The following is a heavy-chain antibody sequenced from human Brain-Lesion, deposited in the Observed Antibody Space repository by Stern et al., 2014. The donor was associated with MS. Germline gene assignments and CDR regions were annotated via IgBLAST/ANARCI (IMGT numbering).Heavy chain of an antibody. CDR1: GYTLTELS. D-gene: IGHD1-26*01. CDR2: FDPENGET. Sequence: VQLVESGAEVKKPGASVKVSCKVSGYTLTELSMHWVRQAPRKGLEWMGGFDPENGETIYAQKFQGRVPMNGDTSTDTAYMKLSSLRSEDTAVYYCATLSPGAGGNYYRHFDYWGQGTLVTVSS. V-gene: IGHV1-24*01. CDR3: ATLSPGAGGNYYRHFDY. J-gene: IGHJ4*02.